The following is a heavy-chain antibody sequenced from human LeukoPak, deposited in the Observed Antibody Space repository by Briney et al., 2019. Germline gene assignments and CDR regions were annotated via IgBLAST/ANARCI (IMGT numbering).Heavy chain of an antibody. J-gene: IGHJ4*02. V-gene: IGHV1-46*01. CDR3: ARGRGRGMVDPEYDY. CDR1: GYTFTSYY. Sequence: ASVKVSCKASGYTFTSYYVHWVRQAPGQGLEWMGIINPSGGSTSYAQKFQGRVTMTRDTSTSTVYMELSSLRSEDTAVYYCARGRGRGMVDPEYDYWGQGTLVTVSS. CDR2: INPSGGST. D-gene: IGHD2-15*01.